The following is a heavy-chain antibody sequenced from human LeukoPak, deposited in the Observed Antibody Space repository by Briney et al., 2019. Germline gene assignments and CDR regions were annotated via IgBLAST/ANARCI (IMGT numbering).Heavy chain of an antibody. CDR1: GFTFSSYW. V-gene: IGHV3-7*01. D-gene: IGHD6-13*01. J-gene: IGHJ4*01. CDR2: IKQDGGEK. Sequence: GGSLRLSCAVSGFTFSSYWMNWVRQAPGKGLEWVASIKQDGGEKSYVDTVKGRFTISRDNATNSLYLQMSSLRAEDTAVYYCARYGTAAGLYFDLWGQGTLVTVSS. CDR3: ARYGTAAGLYFDL.